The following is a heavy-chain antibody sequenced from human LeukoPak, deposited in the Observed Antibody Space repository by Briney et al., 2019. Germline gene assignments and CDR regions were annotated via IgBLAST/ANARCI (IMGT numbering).Heavy chain of an antibody. Sequence: SETLSLTCTLSGRSISSYYWSWIRQPPGKGLEWIGYIYYSGSTNYNPSLKSRVTISVDTSKNQFCLNLSSVTAADAAVYYCARDYYDTSGYWDAFDIWGQGTMVTVSS. V-gene: IGHV4-59*01. CDR3: ARDYYDTSGYWDAFDI. CDR2: IYYSGST. J-gene: IGHJ3*02. D-gene: IGHD3-22*01. CDR1: GRSISSYY.